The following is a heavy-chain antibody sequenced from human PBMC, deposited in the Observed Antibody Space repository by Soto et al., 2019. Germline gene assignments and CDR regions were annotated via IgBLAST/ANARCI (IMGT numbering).Heavy chain of an antibody. J-gene: IGHJ4*02. CDR2: IYPGDSDT. CDR1: GYSFTSYW. D-gene: IGHD3-16*01. Sequence: PGESLKISCKGSGYSFTSYWIGWVRQMPGKGLGYMAIIYPGDSDTRYGPSFQGRVTISADKSINTAYLQWSSLKASDTAMYYCARGGGLTTHFDYWGQGALVTVSS. V-gene: IGHV5-51*01. CDR3: ARGGGLTTHFDY.